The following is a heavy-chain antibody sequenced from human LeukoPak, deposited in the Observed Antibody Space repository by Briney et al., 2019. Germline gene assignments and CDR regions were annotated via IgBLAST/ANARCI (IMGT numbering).Heavy chain of an antibody. D-gene: IGHD5-12*01. J-gene: IGHJ6*03. CDR1: GFTFSSYS. Sequence: GESLRLSCAASGFTFSSYSMNWVRQAPGKGLEWVSSISSSSSYIYYADSVKGRFTISRDNAKNSLYLQMNSLRAEDTAVYYCARGDSGWPPYYYYYMDVWGKGTTVTVSS. V-gene: IGHV3-21*01. CDR2: ISSSSSYI. CDR3: ARGDSGWPPYYYYYMDV.